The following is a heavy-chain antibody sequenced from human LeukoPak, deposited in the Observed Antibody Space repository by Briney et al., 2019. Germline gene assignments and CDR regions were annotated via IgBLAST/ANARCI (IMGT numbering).Heavy chain of an antibody. CDR3: AELGITMIGGV. Sequence: PGGSLRLSCAVSGFTLSSYSMNWVRQAPGKGLEWVSYISSSSSTIYYADSVKGRFTISRDNAKNSLYLQMNSLRAEDTAVYYCAELGITMIGGVWGKGTTVTISS. CDR2: ISSSSSTI. V-gene: IGHV3-48*04. CDR1: GFTLSSYS. J-gene: IGHJ6*04. D-gene: IGHD3-10*02.